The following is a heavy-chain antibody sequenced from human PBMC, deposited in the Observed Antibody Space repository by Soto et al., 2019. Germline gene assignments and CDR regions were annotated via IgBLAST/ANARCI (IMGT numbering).Heavy chain of an antibody. V-gene: IGHV4-4*02. CDR1: GGSISSNNW. CDR2: IYHSGTT. Sequence: SETLSLTCTVSGGSISSNNWWSWVRQPPATGLEWIGEIYHSGTTNYNPSLKSRVTISVDKSKNQFSLKLSPVTAADTAVYYCAVKGQDNWFDPWGQGTLVPVYS. CDR3: AVKGQDNWFDP. J-gene: IGHJ5*02.